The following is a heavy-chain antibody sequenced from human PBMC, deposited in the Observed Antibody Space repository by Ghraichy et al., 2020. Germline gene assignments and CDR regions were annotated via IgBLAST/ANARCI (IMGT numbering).Heavy chain of an antibody. CDR3: ARDKFRQLVAGLFDN. J-gene: IGHJ4*02. CDR2: ISSSGSTI. CDR1: GFTFSSYS. V-gene: IGHV3-48*02. Sequence: GESLNISCAASGFTFSSYSMNWVRQAPGKGLEWVSYISSSGSTIYYADSVKGRFTISRDNAKNSLYLQMNSLRDEDTAVYYCARDKFRQLVAGLFDNWGQGTLVTVSS. D-gene: IGHD6-13*01.